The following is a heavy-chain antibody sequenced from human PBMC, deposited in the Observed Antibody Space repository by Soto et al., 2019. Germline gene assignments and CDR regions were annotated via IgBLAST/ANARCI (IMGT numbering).Heavy chain of an antibody. CDR2: IYYSGST. Sequence: QVQLQESGPGLVKPSQTLSLTCTVSGGSISSGGYYWSWIRQHPGKGLEWIGYIYYSGSTYYNPSLKSRVNISVDTAKNQFSLKLSSVTAADTAVYYCARWVRVGGRWFDPWGQGTLVTVSS. J-gene: IGHJ5*02. CDR3: ARWVRVGGRWFDP. CDR1: GGSISSGGYY. D-gene: IGHD3-10*01. V-gene: IGHV4-31*03.